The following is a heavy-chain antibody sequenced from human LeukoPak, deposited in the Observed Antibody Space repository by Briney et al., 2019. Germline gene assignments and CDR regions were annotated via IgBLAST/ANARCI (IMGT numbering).Heavy chain of an antibody. Sequence: PSETLSLTCTVSGGSVSSGDYYWSWIRQPPGKGLEWIGYIYHSGSTNYNPSLKSRVIISVDTSKNQFSLKLSSVTAADTAVYYCARAPLGYSYGYYFDYWGQGTLVTVSS. CDR2: IYHSGST. J-gene: IGHJ4*02. CDR1: GGSVSSGDYY. CDR3: ARAPLGYSYGYYFDY. D-gene: IGHD5-18*01. V-gene: IGHV4-61*08.